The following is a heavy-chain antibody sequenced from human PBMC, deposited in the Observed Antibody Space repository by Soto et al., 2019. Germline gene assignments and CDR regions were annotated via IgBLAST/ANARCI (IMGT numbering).Heavy chain of an antibody. CDR3: ARSLFQVHQEAVVGTDYYYYGMDV. CDR2: IIPIFGTA. Sequence: QVQLVQSGAEVKKPGSSVKVSCKASGGTFSSYAISWVRQAPGQGLEWMGGIIPIFGTANYAQKFQGRVTITADKTTSTAYVEPSSLRYGDTGVYFSARSLFQVHQEAVVGTDYYYYGMDVWGQGTTVTVS. V-gene: IGHV1-69*06. D-gene: IGHD6-19*01. J-gene: IGHJ6*02. CDR1: GGTFSSYA.